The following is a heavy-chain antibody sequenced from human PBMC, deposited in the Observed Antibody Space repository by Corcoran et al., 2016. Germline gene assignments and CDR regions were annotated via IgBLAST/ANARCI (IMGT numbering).Heavy chain of an antibody. CDR3: ARDRTVTIVGVVIISWFDP. Sequence: QLQLQESGPGLVKPSETLSLTCTVSGGSISSSSYYWGWIRQPPGKGLEWIGSIYYSGSTYYNPSLKSRVTISVDTSKNQFSLKLSSVTAADTAVYYCARDRTVTIVGVVIISWFDPWGQGTLVTVSS. CDR2: IYYSGST. D-gene: IGHD3-3*01. J-gene: IGHJ5*02. CDR1: GGSISSSSYY. V-gene: IGHV4-39*07.